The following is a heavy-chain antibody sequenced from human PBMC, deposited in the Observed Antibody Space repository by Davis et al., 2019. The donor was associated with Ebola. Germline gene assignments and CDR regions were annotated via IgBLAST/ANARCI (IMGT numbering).Heavy chain of an antibody. CDR2: INPNSGGT. D-gene: IGHD6-13*01. CDR3: ARDLEGRDGSSWSYYYYYMDV. J-gene: IGHJ6*03. Sequence: ASVKVSCKASGYTFTGYYMHWVRQAPGQGLEWMGWINPNSGGTNYAQKFQGRVTMTRETSISTAYMELSRLRSDDTAVYYCARDLEGRDGSSWSYYYYYMDVWGKGTTVTVSS. V-gene: IGHV1-2*02. CDR1: GYTFTGYY.